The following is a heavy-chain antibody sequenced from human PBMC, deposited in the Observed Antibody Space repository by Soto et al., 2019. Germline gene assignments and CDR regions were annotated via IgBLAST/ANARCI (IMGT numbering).Heavy chain of an antibody. V-gene: IGHV3-23*01. J-gene: IGHJ4*02. CDR3: AN. CDR2: ISGSGANT. Sequence: EVQLLESGGDLVQPGGSLRLSCAASGFTFTTYAMSWVRQASGMGLEWVSSISGSGANTYYTDSVKGRFTISRDNSKSTLYLQMNSLRADDTAVYYGANWGQGALVSVSS. CDR1: GFTFTTYA.